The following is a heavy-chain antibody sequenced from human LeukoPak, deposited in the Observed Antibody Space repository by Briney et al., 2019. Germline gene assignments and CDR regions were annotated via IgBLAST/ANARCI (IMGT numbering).Heavy chain of an antibody. Sequence: GGSLTLSCAASGFTFSSYSMNWVRQAPGKGLEWVSSISSSSSYIYYADSMKRRFTIPRDNAKNSLYLQMNSLRAEDTAVYYCARENYPFDYWGQGTLVTVSS. CDR1: GFTFSSYS. J-gene: IGHJ4*02. V-gene: IGHV3-21*01. CDR2: ISSSSSYI. D-gene: IGHD1-7*01. CDR3: ARENYPFDY.